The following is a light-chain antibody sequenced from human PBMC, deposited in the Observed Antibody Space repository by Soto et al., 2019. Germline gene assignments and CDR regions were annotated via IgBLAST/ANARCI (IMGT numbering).Light chain of an antibody. CDR1: SSNIGAPYD. CDR3: QSYDSSLGDWV. CDR2: GNN. V-gene: IGLV1-40*01. Sequence: QSVLTQPPSVSGAPGQRVTISCTGSSSNIGAPYDVHWYQQLPGTAPKLLIYGNNNRPSGVPGRFSGSKSGTSASLAITGLQAEDETDYYCQSYDSSLGDWVFGGGTQLTVL. J-gene: IGLJ3*02.